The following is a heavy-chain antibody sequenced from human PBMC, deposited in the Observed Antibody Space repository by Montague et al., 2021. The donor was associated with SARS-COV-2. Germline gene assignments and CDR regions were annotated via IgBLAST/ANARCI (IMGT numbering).Heavy chain of an antibody. CDR2: IDYSGST. CDR1: GGSVSCGSYY. V-gene: IGHV4-61*01. D-gene: IGHD3-3*01. CDR3: ARDPWHITIFGVVTTYGMNA. Sequence: SETLSLTSTVSGGSVSCGSYYWSWIRQPPGKGLEWIGYIDYSGSTNYXPSVKSRVTISVDTSKNQFSLKLSSVTAADTAVYYCARDPWHITIFGVVTTYGMNAGGKGT. J-gene: IGHJ6*04.